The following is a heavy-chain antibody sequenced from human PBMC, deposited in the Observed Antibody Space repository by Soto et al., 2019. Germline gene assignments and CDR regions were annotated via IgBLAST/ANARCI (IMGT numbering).Heavy chain of an antibody. CDR1: GGSFSGYY. D-gene: IGHD3-3*01. Sequence: SETLSLTCAVYGGSFSGYYWSWIRQPPGKGLEWIGEINHSGSTNYNPSLKSRVTISVDTSKNQFSLKLSSVTAADTAVYYCARTLRFVEWLLYDYYGMDVWGQGTTVTVSS. CDR2: INHSGST. CDR3: ARTLRFVEWLLYDYYGMDV. V-gene: IGHV4-34*01. J-gene: IGHJ6*02.